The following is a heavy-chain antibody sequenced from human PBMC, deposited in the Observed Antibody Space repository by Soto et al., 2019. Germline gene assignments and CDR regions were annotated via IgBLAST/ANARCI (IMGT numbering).Heavy chain of an antibody. V-gene: IGHV5-10-1*01. D-gene: IGHD5-18*01. CDR2: IDPSDSYT. CDR1: GYSFTIYW. Sequence: GESLKISCKGSGYSFTIYWISWVRQMPGKGLEWMGRIDPSDSYTNYSPSFQGHVTISADKSISTAYLQWSSLKASDTAMYYCSRTSMQSRGYSYGHGGMDVWGQGTTVTVSS. J-gene: IGHJ6*02. CDR3: SRTSMQSRGYSYGHGGMDV.